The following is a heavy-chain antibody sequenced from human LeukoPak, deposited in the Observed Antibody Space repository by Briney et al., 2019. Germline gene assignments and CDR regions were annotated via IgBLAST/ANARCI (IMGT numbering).Heavy chain of an antibody. CDR3: AKDKGTNVWYVDY. J-gene: IGHJ4*02. V-gene: IGHV1-69*01. Sequence: GASVKVSCKASGGTFSSYAISWVRQAPGQGLEWMGGIIPIFGTANYAQKFQGRVTITADESTSTAYMELSSLRAEDTALYYCAKDKGTNVWYVDYWGQGTLVTVSS. CDR2: IIPIFGTA. CDR1: GGTFSSYA. D-gene: IGHD6-13*01.